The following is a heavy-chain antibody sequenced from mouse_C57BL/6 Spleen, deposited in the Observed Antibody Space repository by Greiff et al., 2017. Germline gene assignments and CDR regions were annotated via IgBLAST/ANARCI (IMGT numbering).Heavy chain of an antibody. D-gene: IGHD2-13*01. CDR3: ARSGETPFAY. CDR1: GYTFTSYW. J-gene: IGHJ3*01. CDR2: IDPSDSET. V-gene: IGHV1-52*01. Sequence: QVQLQQPGAELVRPGSSVKLSCKASGYTFTSYWMHWVKQRPIQGLEWIGNIDPSDSETHYNQKFKDKATLTVDTSSSTAYMQLSSLTSEDSAVYYCARSGETPFAYWGQGTLVTVSA.